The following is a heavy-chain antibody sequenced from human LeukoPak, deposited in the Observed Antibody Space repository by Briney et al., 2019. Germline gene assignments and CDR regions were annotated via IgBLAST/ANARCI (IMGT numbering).Heavy chain of an antibody. V-gene: IGHV3-30-3*01. J-gene: IGHJ4*02. D-gene: IGHD6-13*01. CDR1: GFTFSSYA. CDR3: ARGSSWFPRTCFDY. CDR2: ISYDGSNK. Sequence: PGGSLRLSCAASGFTFSSYAMHWVRQAPGKGLEWVEVISYDGSNKYYADSVKGRFTISRDNSKNTLYLQMNSLRAEHTAVYYCARGSSWFPRTCFDYWGQGTLVTVSS.